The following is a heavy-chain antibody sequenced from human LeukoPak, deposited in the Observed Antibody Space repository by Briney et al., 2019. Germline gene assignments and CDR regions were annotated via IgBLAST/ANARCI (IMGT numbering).Heavy chain of an antibody. CDR2: IKYDGSVK. D-gene: IGHD3-10*01. CDR3: ARGGHRQKEF. J-gene: IGHJ4*02. V-gene: IGHV3-7*01. CDR1: GFTLSNFW. Sequence: GGSLRLSCAASGFTLSNFWMTWVRQSPGKGPEWVAIIKYDGSVKYYVDSVKGRFTISRNNANNSLYLQMSSLRAEDTAVYYCARGGHRQKEFWGQGTLVTVSS.